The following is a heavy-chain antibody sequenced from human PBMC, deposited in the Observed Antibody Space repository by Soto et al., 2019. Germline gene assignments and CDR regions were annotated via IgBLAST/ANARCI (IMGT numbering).Heavy chain of an antibody. D-gene: IGHD3-10*01. CDR2: IYHSGSA. V-gene: IGHV4-39*01. J-gene: IGHJ4*02. CDR3: ARRPLVRGIIPYFFDS. CDR1: GGSINNSSFY. Sequence: QLQLQESGPGLVKPSETLSLTCTVSGGSINNSSFYWGWVRQPPGKRLEWIGSIYHSGSAYYNPSLKSRLTISVDTPNNQFSLNLSSVTAADTAVYFCARRPLVRGIIPYFFDSWGQGTLVTVSS.